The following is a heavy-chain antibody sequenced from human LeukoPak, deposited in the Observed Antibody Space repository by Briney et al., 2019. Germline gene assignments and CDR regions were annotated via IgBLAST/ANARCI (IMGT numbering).Heavy chain of an antibody. J-gene: IGHJ6*03. Sequence: GGSLRLSCTASGFTFSSYWMHSVRQAPGKGLVWVSRINSDGSSTNYADSVKGRFTISRDNAKNTLYLQMNSLRAEDTAVYYCARAAHYMDVWGKGTTVTISS. CDR1: GFTFSSYW. V-gene: IGHV3-74*01. CDR2: INSDGSST. CDR3: ARAAHYMDV.